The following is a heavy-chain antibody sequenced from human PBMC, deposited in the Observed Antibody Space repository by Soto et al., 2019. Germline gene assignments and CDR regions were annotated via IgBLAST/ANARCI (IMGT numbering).Heavy chain of an antibody. V-gene: IGHV4-34*01. Sequence: SETLSLTCAVYGGSFSGYYWSWIRQPLGKGLEWIGEINHSGSTNYNPSLKSRVTISVDTSKNQFSLKLSSVTAADTAVYYCARGYDIRGEDYWGQGTLVTVSS. CDR2: INHSGST. D-gene: IGHD3-9*01. CDR1: GGSFSGYY. CDR3: ARGYDIRGEDY. J-gene: IGHJ4*02.